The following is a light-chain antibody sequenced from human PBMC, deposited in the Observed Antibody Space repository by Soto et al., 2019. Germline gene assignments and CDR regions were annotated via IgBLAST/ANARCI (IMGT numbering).Light chain of an antibody. J-gene: IGKJ2*01. CDR2: AAS. CDR3: QKHNTAPFT. CDR1: QGIYNY. Sequence: DIQMTQSPASLSASVGDRVTITCRASQGIYNYLAWYQQKPGKVPKLLIFAASILHSGVPSRFRGSGSGTDFTLTISSLQPEDFATYYCQKHNTAPFTFGQGTKLEIK. V-gene: IGKV1-27*01.